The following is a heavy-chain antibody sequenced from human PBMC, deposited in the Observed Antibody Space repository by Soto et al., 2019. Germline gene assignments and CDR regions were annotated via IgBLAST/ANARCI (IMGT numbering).Heavy chain of an antibody. CDR1: GFNVSSNY. CDR3: ARFSWDYGMDV. D-gene: IGHD6-13*01. J-gene: IGHJ6*02. Sequence: GGSLRLSCAASGFNVSSNYMNWVRQAPGKGLEWGSIIYSGGTTYYADSVKGRFTISRDDSKNTLYLQMNSLRVEDTAVYYCARFSWDYGMDVWGQGTTVTVSS. CDR2: IYSGGTT. V-gene: IGHV3-66*01.